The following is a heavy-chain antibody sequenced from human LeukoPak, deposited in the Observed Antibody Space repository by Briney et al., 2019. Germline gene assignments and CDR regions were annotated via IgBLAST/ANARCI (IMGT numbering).Heavy chain of an antibody. CDR2: ISSGSSII. Sequence: GGSLRLSCAASGFTFSSYNMNWVRQAPRKGLEWVSFISSGSSIIYYAATVKGRFTISRDNAKNSLYLQMNSLRAEDTAVYYCARDSRDGYLFDYWGQGTLVAVSS. CDR1: GFTFSSYN. D-gene: IGHD5-24*01. V-gene: IGHV3-48*04. CDR3: ARDSRDGYLFDY. J-gene: IGHJ4*02.